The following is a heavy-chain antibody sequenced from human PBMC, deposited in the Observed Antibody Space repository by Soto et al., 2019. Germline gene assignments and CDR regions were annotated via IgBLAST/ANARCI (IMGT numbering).Heavy chain of an antibody. CDR2: IDPSDSYT. Sequence: PWESLQISCQVSGYSFTSYWISWVRQMPGKGLEWMWSIDPSDSYTNYSPSFQGHVTISADKSISTAYLQWSSLKASDTAMYYCARTYYCDSSGYYESYYYYGMDVWGQGTTVTVSS. J-gene: IGHJ6*02. V-gene: IGHV5-10-1*01. CDR3: ARTYYCDSSGYYESYYYYGMDV. D-gene: IGHD3-22*01. CDR1: GYSFTSYW.